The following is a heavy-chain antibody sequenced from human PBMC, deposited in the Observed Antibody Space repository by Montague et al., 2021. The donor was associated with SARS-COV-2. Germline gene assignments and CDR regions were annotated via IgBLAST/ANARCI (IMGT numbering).Heavy chain of an antibody. CDR3: VAEWLAIYYFDF. CDR1: GGSISSSNYY. Sequence: SETLSLTYTVAGGSISSSNYYWGWIRQPPGKGLEWIGSLFYSGSSFYNPSLKSRVTISVDTSKNQFSLRLSSVTAADTAVYYCVAEWLAIYYFDFWGQGTLVTVSS. D-gene: IGHD6-19*01. CDR2: LFYSGSS. V-gene: IGHV4-39*01. J-gene: IGHJ4*02.